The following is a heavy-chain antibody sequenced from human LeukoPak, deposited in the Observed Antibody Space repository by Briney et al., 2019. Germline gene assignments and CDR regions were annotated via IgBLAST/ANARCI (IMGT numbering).Heavy chain of an antibody. CDR2: IKQDGSAK. J-gene: IGHJ6*02. CDR1: GVKFSNYW. D-gene: IGHD4-17*01. V-gene: IGHV3-7*01. Sequence: HPGGSLRLSCAASGVKFSNYWMSWVRQAPGKGPQWVANIKQDGSAKYYADSVKGRFTISRDNSKNTLYLQMNSLRAEDTAVYYCAKMGADYGRVYYYYGMDVWGQGTTVTVSS. CDR3: AKMGADYGRVYYYYGMDV.